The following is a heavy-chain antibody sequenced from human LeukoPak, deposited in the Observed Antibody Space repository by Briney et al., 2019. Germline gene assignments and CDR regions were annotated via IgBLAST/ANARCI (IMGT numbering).Heavy chain of an antibody. D-gene: IGHD2-2*01. CDR2: INHSGST. Sequence: SETLSLTCAVYGGSFSGYYWSWIRQPPGKGLEWIGEINHSGSTNYNPSLKSRVTISVDTSKNQFSLKLSSVTAADTAVYYCARGARLCSSTSCYSGYYYMDVWGKGTTVTVSS. CDR1: GGSFSGYY. V-gene: IGHV4-34*01. CDR3: ARGARLCSSTSCYSGYYYMDV. J-gene: IGHJ6*03.